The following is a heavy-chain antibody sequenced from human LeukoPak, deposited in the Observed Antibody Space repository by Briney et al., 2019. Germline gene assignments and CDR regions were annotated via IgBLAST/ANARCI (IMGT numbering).Heavy chain of an antibody. CDR1: GYTFTDYN. V-gene: IGHV1-2*02. CDR2: ISPNSGGT. CDR3: TVWFGELTH. D-gene: IGHD3-10*01. J-gene: IGHJ4*02. Sequence: GASVKVSCKASGYTFTDYNIHWVRQAPGQGLEWMGWISPNSGGTNYAQKFQGRVTMTRDTSITTAYMELSRLRPDDTAMYYCTVWFGELTHWGQGTLVTVSS.